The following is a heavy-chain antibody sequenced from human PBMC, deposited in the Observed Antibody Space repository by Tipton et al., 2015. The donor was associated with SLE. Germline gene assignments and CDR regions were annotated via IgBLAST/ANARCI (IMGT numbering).Heavy chain of an antibody. J-gene: IGHJ6*02. Sequence: TLSLTCAVSGGSISSGGYSWSWIRQPPGKGLEWTGYIYHSGSTYYNPPLKSRVTISVDRSKNQFSLKLSSVTAADTAVYYCARVAYCGGDCSFHGVDVWGQGTTVPVSS. CDR3: ARVAYCGGDCSFHGVDV. V-gene: IGHV4-30-2*01. CDR1: GGSISSGGYS. D-gene: IGHD2-21*01. CDR2: IYHSGST.